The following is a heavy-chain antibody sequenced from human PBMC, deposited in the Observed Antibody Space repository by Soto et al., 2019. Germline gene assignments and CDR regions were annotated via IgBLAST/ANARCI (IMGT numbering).Heavy chain of an antibody. V-gene: IGHV3-7*01. CDR2: IKQGGSEK. Sequence: PGGSLRLSRAASGFTFSSYWMSWVRQAPGKGLEWVANIKQGGSEKYYVDSVKGRFTISRDNAKNSLYLQMNSLRAEDTAVYYCARDSQYSYGYTAFDIWGQGTMVTVSS. D-gene: IGHD5-18*01. CDR1: GFTFSSYW. J-gene: IGHJ3*02. CDR3: ARDSQYSYGYTAFDI.